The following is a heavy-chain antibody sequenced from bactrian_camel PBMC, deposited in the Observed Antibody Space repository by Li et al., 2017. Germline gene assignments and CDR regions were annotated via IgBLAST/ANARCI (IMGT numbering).Heavy chain of an antibody. CDR3: AAERLMHTRIVSGCGADEFDY. CDR1: GFTFSGNC. V-gene: IGHV3S40*01. Sequence: VQLVESGGGSVQAGGSLRLSCAASGFTFSGNCMGWFRQAPGEFREGIASINTGDGSTNYADSVKGRFTISRDNAKKTVYLQMSDLTPEDTAVYYCAAERLMHTRIVSGCGADEFDYWGQGTQVTVS. J-gene: IGHJ4*01. CDR2: INTGDGST. D-gene: IGHD1*01.